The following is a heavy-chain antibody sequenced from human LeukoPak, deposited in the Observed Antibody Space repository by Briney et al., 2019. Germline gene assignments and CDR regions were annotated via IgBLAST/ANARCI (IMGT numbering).Heavy chain of an antibody. CDR2: IKQDESEK. CDR3: ARDVEGSLDY. CDR1: GFTFSNYW. Sequence: PGGSLRLSCAASGFTFSNYWMAWVRQAPGKGPEWVANIKQDESEKYYVDSVKGRFTISRDNAKNSLYLPMNSLRVDDTAVYYCARDVEGSLDYWGQGTLVAVSS. J-gene: IGHJ4*02. V-gene: IGHV3-7*01. D-gene: IGHD5-24*01.